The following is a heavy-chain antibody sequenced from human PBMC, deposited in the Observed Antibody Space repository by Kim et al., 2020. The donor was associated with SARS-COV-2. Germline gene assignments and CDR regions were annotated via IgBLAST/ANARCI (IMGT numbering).Heavy chain of an antibody. CDR1: GGSINRYVDY. CDR2: VYRDGTP. V-gene: IGHV4-39*01. J-gene: IGHJ4*02. CDR3: ARRAADVFDF. Sequence: SETLSLTCTVSGGSINRYVDYWAWIRQPPGKGLEWIATVYRDGTPYYDPSLKSRVTISVDTSRQQFSLKLDSVTAADTAVYYCARRAADVFDFWGQGVLV.